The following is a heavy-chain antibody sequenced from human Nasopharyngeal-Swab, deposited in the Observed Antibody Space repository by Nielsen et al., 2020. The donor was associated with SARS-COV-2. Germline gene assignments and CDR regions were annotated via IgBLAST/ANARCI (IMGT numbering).Heavy chain of an antibody. CDR1: GGSFSGYY. V-gene: IGHV4-34*01. CDR2: INHSGST. D-gene: IGHD3-9*01. CDR3: ARDPYYDILTGYSRHFDY. Sequence: SETLSLTCAVYGGSFSGYYWSWIRQPPGKGLEWIGEINHSGSTNYNPSLKGRVTISVDTSKNQFSLKLSSVTAADTAVYYCARDPYYDILTGYSRHFDYWGQGTLVTVSS. J-gene: IGHJ4*02.